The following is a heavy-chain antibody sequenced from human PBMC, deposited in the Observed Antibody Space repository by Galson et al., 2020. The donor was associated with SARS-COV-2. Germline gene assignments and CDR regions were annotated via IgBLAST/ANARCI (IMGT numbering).Heavy chain of an antibody. V-gene: IGHV1-69*13. J-gene: IGHJ3*02. CDR2: IIPIFGTA. CDR1: GGTFSSYA. D-gene: IGHD3-22*01. Sequence: SVKVSCKASGGTFSSYAISWVRQAPGQGLEWMGGIIPIFGTANYAQKFQGRVTITADESTSTAYMELSSLRSEDTAVYYCARGLYYYDSSGYYFAFVPPDAFDIWGQGTMVTVSS. CDR3: ARGLYYYDSSGYYFAFVPPDAFDI.